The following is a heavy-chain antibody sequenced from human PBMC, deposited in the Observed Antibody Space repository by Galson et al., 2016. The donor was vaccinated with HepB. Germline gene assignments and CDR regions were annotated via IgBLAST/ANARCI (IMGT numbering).Heavy chain of an antibody. CDR1: GFSLNDYA. Sequence: SLRLSCATSGFSLNDYAIHWVRQVPGEGLEWVAGMSWNGAVIGYADSVKGRFTMSRDMARNSLHLQMNSLIRADTALYFCAKDMGGQVYGSGSSIRYYYAMDVWGQGTTVTVSS. V-gene: IGHV3-9*01. D-gene: IGHD3-10*01. CDR3: AKDMGGQVYGSGSSIRYYYAMDV. J-gene: IGHJ6*02. CDR2: MSWNGAVI.